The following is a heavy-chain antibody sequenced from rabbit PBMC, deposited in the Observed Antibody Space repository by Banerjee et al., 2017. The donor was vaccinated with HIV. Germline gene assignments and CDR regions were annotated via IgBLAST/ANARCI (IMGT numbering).Heavy chain of an antibody. CDR3: ARSGSGDYRRVNL. V-gene: IGHV1S45*01. CDR1: GFSFSSNA. CDR2: IDSGSGST. Sequence: QEQLEESGGDLVQPEGSLTLTCKASGFSFSSNAMCWVRQAPGKGLEWIGCIDSGSGSTYYASWAKGRFTISKTSSTTVTLQMTSLTAADTATYFCARSGSGDYRRVNLWGQGTLVTVS. D-gene: IGHD1-1*01. J-gene: IGHJ4*01.